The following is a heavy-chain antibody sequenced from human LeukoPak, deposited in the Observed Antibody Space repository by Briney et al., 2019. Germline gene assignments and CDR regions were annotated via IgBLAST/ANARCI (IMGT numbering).Heavy chain of an antibody. J-gene: IGHJ3*02. D-gene: IGHD3-3*01. CDR3: ARHPTYDFWSGYTDAFDI. CDR2: MNPNSGNT. CDR1: GYTFTGYY. Sequence: VASVKVSCKASGYTFTGYYMHWVRQAPGQGLEWMGWMNPNSGNTGYAQKFQGRVTMTRNTSISTAYMELSSLRSEDTAVYYCARHPTYDFWSGYTDAFDIWGQGTMVTVSS. V-gene: IGHV1-8*02.